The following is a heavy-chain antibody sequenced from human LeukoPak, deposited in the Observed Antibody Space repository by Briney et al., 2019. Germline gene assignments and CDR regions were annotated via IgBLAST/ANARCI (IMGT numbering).Heavy chain of an antibody. J-gene: IGHJ3*02. Sequence: GGSLRLSCAASGFTFSSYAMHWVRQAPSKGLEWVAVISYDGSNKYYADSVKGRFTISRDNSKNTLYLQMNSLRAEDTAVYYCARFGLRSVRHYYDSSGYYLGSDAFDIWGQGTMVTVSS. CDR2: ISYDGSNK. CDR3: ARFGLRSVRHYYDSSGYYLGSDAFDI. CDR1: GFTFSSYA. V-gene: IGHV3-30-3*01. D-gene: IGHD3-22*01.